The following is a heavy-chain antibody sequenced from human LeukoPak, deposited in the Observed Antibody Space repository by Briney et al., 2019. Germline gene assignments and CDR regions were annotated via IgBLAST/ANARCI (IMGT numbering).Heavy chain of an antibody. V-gene: IGHV3-48*03. CDR2: VSSSGSTI. Sequence: GGSLRLSCAASGFTFSSYEMNWVRQAPGKGLEWVSYVSSSGSTIYYADTVKGRFTISRDNAKNSLYLQMNSLRAGDTAVYYCAELGITMIGGVWGKGTTVTISS. D-gene: IGHD3-10*02. CDR3: AELGITMIGGV. CDR1: GFTFSSYE. J-gene: IGHJ6*04.